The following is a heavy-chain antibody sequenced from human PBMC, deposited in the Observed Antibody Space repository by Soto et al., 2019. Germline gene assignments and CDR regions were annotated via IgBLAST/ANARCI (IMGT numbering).Heavy chain of an antibody. J-gene: IGHJ5*02. V-gene: IGHV4-31*03. D-gene: IGHD2-15*01. CDR1: GGSISSGGYY. CDR3: ARGRCSGGSCYYSDWFDP. CDR2: IYYSGST. Sequence: SSETLSLTCTVSGGSISSGGYYWSWIRQHPGKGLEWIGYIYYSGSTYYNPSLKSRVTISVDTSKNQFSLKLSSVTAADTAVYYCARGRCSGGSCYYSDWFDPWGQGTLVTVSS.